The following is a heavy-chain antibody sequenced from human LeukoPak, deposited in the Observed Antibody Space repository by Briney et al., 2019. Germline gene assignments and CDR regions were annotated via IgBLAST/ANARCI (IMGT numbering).Heavy chain of an antibody. CDR1: GYTLTGYY. V-gene: IGHV7-4-1*02. Sequence: ASVKVSCEVSGYTLTGYYMPWARQATGQGLEWMGWINTNTGNPTCAQGFTGRIVFSLDTSVSTAYLQISSLKAEDSAVYYCAKNGLGAVVKTDWGQGTLVTVSS. CDR2: INTNTGNP. D-gene: IGHD3-22*01. J-gene: IGHJ4*02. CDR3: AKNGLGAVVKTD.